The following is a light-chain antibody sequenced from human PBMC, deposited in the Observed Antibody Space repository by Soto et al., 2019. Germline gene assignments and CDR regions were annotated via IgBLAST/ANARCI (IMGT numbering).Light chain of an antibody. CDR3: CAYTGSDPVV. CDR1: SSDVGSYNR. Sequence: QSALTQPASVSGSPGQSITISCTGTSSDVGSYNRVSWYQQHPGKALEVMNYEGTKRPSGVSNRFAGSKSGNTAFLTISGHQADDEAYYYYCAYTGSDPVVFGGGTKLTVL. CDR2: EGT. J-gene: IGLJ2*01. V-gene: IGLV2-23*01.